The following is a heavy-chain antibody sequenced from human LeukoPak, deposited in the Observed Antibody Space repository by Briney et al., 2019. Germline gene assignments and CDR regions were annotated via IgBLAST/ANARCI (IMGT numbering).Heavy chain of an antibody. Sequence: SETLSLTCTVSGGSISSYYWSWIRQPPGKGLEWIGSMYHSGSTYYNPSLRSRVTISVDTSKNQISLNLRSVTAADTAVYYCARVPGPNWFDPWGQGTLVTVSS. J-gene: IGHJ5*02. CDR1: GGSISSYY. V-gene: IGHV4-38-2*02. CDR3: ARVPGPNWFDP. CDR2: MYHSGST.